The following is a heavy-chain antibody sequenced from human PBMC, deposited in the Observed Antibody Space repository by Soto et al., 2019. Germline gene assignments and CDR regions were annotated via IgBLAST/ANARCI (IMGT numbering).Heavy chain of an antibody. CDR3: AASAAKYYDFWSGYYPYYYYGMDV. CDR1: GFTFTISA. CDR2: IVVGSGNT. Sequence: SVKVSCKASGFTFTISAVQCVLRSVLQRLEGIGCIVVGSGNTNYAQKFQERVTITRDMSTSTAYMELSSLRSEDTAVYYCAASAAKYYDFWSGYYPYYYYGMDVWGQGTTVTVSS. V-gene: IGHV1-58*01. J-gene: IGHJ6*02. D-gene: IGHD3-3*01.